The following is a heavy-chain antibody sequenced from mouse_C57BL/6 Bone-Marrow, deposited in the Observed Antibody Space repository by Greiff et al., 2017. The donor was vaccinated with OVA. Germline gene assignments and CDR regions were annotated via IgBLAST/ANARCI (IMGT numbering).Heavy chain of an antibody. V-gene: IGHV10-1*01. Sequence: EVQLVESGGGLVQPKGSLKLSCAASGFSFNTYAMNWVRQAPGKGLEWVARIRSKSNNYATYYADSVKDRFTISRDDSESMLYLQMNNLKTEDTAMYYCVRQGAYYSNSGLYYYAMDYWGQGTSVTVSS. CDR2: IRSKSNNYAT. CDR1: GFSFNTYA. D-gene: IGHD2-5*01. CDR3: VRQGAYYSNSGLYYYAMDY. J-gene: IGHJ4*01.